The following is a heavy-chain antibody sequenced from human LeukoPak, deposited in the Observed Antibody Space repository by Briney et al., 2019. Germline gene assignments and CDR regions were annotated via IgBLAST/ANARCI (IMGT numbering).Heavy chain of an antibody. V-gene: IGHV1-8*01. D-gene: IGHD4-11*01. Sequence: ASVKVSCKASGYTFTSYDINWVRQAAGQGLEWMGWMNPNSGNTGYAQKFQGGVTMTRNTSISTAYMELSSLRSEDTAVYYCARAPIQYWFDPWGQGTLVTVSS. CDR1: GYTFTSYD. J-gene: IGHJ5*02. CDR3: ARAPIQYWFDP. CDR2: MNPNSGNT.